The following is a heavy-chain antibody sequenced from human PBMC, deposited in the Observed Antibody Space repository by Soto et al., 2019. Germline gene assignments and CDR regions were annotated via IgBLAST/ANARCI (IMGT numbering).Heavy chain of an antibody. CDR2: ISYDGSNK. Sequence: GGSLRLSCAASGFTFSSYAMHWVRQAPGKGLEWVAVISYDGSNKYYADSVKGRFTISRDNSKNTLYLQMNSLRAEDTAVYYCARESIAAREINYWGQGTLVTVSS. CDR3: ARESIAAREINY. CDR1: GFTFSSYA. D-gene: IGHD6-6*01. J-gene: IGHJ4*02. V-gene: IGHV3-30-3*01.